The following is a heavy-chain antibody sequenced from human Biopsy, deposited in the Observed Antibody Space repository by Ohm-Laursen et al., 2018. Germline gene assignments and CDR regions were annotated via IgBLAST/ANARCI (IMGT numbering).Heavy chain of an antibody. CDR1: GASMTGYF. CDR3: AREDEGLLRALDH. J-gene: IGHJ4*02. CDR2: IYTIGDT. V-gene: IGHV4-4*07. Sequence: GTLSLTCTVSGASMTGYFWTWVRQPAGKGLEWIGHIYTIGDTTYNPSLESRVTMSLDTSKNQFSLKMTSLIAADTAVYFCAREDEGLLRALDHWGQGTLVTVSS. D-gene: IGHD3-16*01.